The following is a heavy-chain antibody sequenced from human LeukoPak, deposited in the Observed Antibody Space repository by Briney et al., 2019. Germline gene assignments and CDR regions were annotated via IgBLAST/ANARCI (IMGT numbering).Heavy chain of an antibody. CDR2: INSDGSST. CDR3: ARVRADYDYVWGSYRDIFDY. J-gene: IGHJ4*02. CDR1: GFTFSSYW. D-gene: IGHD3-16*02. Sequence: GGSLRLSCAASGFTFSSYWMHWVRQAPGKGLVWVSRINSDGSSTSYADSVKGRFTISRDNAKNSLYLQMNSLRAEDTAVYYCARVRADYDYVWGSYRDIFDYWGQGTLVTVSS. V-gene: IGHV3-74*01.